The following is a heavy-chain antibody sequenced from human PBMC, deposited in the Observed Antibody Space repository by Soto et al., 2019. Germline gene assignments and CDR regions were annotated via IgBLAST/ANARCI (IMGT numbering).Heavy chain of an antibody. J-gene: IGHJ4*02. D-gene: IGHD2-15*01. V-gene: IGHV3-73*02. Sequence: EVQLVESGGDLVQPGGSLKLSCAASGFTFSDAAIHRVRQASGKGLEWVGRTRSKVNNYATAYAASVKGRFTISRDESKNTAYLQMNSLKTEDTAVYYCTRHLVDYWGQGTLVTVSS. CDR3: TRHLVDY. CDR2: TRSKVNNYAT. CDR1: GFTFSDAA.